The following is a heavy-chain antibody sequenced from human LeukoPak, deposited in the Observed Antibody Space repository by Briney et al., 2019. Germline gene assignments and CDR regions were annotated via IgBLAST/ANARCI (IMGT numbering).Heavy chain of an antibody. CDR2: INVGNGNT. J-gene: IGHJ5*02. CDR3: AIGETPGSYYRS. Sequence: GASVKVSCKASGYTFTSYGISWVRQAPGQRLEWMGWINVGNGNTKYSQKFQGRVTFTRDTSANTAYMEVSSLKSEDMAVYYCAIGETPGSYYRSWGQGTLVTVSS. CDR1: GYTFTSYG. D-gene: IGHD3-10*01. V-gene: IGHV1-3*01.